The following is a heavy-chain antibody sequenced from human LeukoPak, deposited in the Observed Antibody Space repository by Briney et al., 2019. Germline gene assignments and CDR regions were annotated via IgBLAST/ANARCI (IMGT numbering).Heavy chain of an antibody. CDR1: GFTFSSYG. CDR3: ASENYYGSGSYPDY. J-gene: IGHJ4*02. V-gene: IGHV3-30*03. D-gene: IGHD3-10*01. CDR2: ISHDGSNK. Sequence: GGSLRLSCAASGFTFSSYGMHWVRQAPGKGLEWVAVISHDGSNKYYADSVKGRFTISRDNSKNTLYLQMNSLRAEDTAVYYCASENYYGSGSYPDYWGQGTLVTVSS.